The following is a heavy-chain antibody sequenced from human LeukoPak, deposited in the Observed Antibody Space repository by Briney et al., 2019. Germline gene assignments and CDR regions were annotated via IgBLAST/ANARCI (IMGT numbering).Heavy chain of an antibody. CDR1: GFTFSSYG. Sequence: GGSLRLSCAASGFTFSSYGMSWVRQAPGKGLEWVSGMSGSGVSTYYADSVKGRFTISRDSSKTTLYLQMNSLRAEDTAVYYCARTYSSSRAHYYYYYYMGVWGKGTTVTISS. CDR2: MSGSGVST. J-gene: IGHJ6*03. CDR3: ARTYSSSRAHYYYYYYMGV. V-gene: IGHV3-23*01. D-gene: IGHD6-13*01.